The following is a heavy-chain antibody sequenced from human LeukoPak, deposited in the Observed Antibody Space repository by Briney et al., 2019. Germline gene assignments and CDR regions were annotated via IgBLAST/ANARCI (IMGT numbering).Heavy chain of an antibody. V-gene: IGHV3-74*01. CDR3: ARESFYYDNSGYYYDRGYYGMDV. Sequence: GCLRLSSAAAGFTSNNYWMHWGRPAPGKGGVWVSLINSDGSSTSYTDSVKGRFTISRDNANNTLYLQMNSLRAEDTAVYYCARESFYYDNSGYYYDRGYYGMDVWGQGTTVTVSS. J-gene: IGHJ6*02. D-gene: IGHD3-22*01. CDR1: GFTSNNYW. CDR2: INSDGSST.